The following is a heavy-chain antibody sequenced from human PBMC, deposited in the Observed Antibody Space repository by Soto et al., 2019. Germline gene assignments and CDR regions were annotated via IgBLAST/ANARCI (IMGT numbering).Heavy chain of an antibody. J-gene: IGHJ4*02. V-gene: IGHV3-23*01. Sequence: GGSHRHSSAASGFTCSSYAMSWVRQATGKGLEWVSAISGSGGSTYYADSVKGRFTISRDNSKNTLYLQMNSLRAEDTAVYYCAKATVTSFQYYFDYWGQGALLTVSS. CDR2: ISGSGGST. CDR1: GFTCSSYA. CDR3: AKATVTSFQYYFDY. D-gene: IGHD4-17*01.